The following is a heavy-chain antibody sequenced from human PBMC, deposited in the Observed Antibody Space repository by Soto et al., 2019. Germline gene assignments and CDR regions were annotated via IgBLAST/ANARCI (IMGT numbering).Heavy chain of an antibody. CDR1: GFTFSNYW. CDR3: ARGASGRYYLDV. J-gene: IGHJ6*03. D-gene: IGHD3-10*01. CDR2: INSDGSRI. Sequence: EVQLVESGGGLVQPGGSLRLSCAASGFTFSNYWIHWVRQAPGKGLVWVSRINSDGSRINYADSVRGRFTISRDNAKNTLYLQVTSLGAEDTDVYYCARGASGRYYLDVWGKGTTVTVSS. V-gene: IGHV3-74*01.